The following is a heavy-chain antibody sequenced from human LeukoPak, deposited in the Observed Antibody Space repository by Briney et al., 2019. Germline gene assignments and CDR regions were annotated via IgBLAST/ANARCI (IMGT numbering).Heavy chain of an antibody. D-gene: IGHD2-2*01. Sequence: SETLSLTCTVSGGSISSGGYYWSWIRQPPGKGLEWIGYIFHSGDTDYNPSLKSRVTISVDRSTNQFSLKLSSVTAADTAVYYCARGLSIVVVPAAYSWFDPWGPGTLVTVSS. J-gene: IGHJ5*02. CDR1: GGSISSGGYY. CDR3: ARGLSIVVVPAAYSWFDP. V-gene: IGHV4-30-2*01. CDR2: IFHSGDT.